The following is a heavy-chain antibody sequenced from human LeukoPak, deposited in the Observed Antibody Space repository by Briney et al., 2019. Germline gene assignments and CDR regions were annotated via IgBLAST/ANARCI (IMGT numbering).Heavy chain of an antibody. J-gene: IGHJ3*02. Sequence: GGSLRLSCAASGFTFSDYYMSWIRQAPGKGLEWVSYISSSGSTIYYADSVKGRFTISRDNAKNSLYLQMNSLRAEDTAVYYCARDNKTARWAFDIWGQGTMVTVSS. CDR1: GFTFSDYY. CDR2: ISSSGSTI. CDR3: ARDNKTARWAFDI. V-gene: IGHV3-11*01. D-gene: IGHD5-18*01.